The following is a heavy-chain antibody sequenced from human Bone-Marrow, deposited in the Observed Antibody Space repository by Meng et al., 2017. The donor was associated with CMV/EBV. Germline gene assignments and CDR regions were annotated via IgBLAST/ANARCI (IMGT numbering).Heavy chain of an antibody. CDR3: ARESYCSSPNCYFSLAFDI. J-gene: IGHJ3*02. CDR1: GGSISSSSYY. V-gene: IGHV4-39*07. CDR2: IYYSGGT. Sequence: SETLSLTCTVSGGSISSSSYYWDWIRQPPGKGLEWIGSIYYSGGTYYNPSLKSRVTISVDTSKNQFSLKLSSVTAADTAVYYCARESYCSSPNCYFSLAFDIWGQGTMVTVSS. D-gene: IGHD2-2*01.